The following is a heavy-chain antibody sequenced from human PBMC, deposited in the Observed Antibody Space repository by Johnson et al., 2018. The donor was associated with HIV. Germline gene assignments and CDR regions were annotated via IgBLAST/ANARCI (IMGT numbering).Heavy chain of an antibody. D-gene: IGHD6-19*01. CDR2: IGTAGDT. J-gene: IGHJ3*02. Sequence: VQLVESGGGLVQPVGSLRLSCAASGFTFSGYDMHWVRQATGKGLEWVSAIGTAGDTYYADSVKGRFTISRDNSKNTLYLQMNSLRAEDTAVYYCARIPGSGWEHDAFDIWGQGTMVTVSS. CDR1: GFTFSGYD. CDR3: ARIPGSGWEHDAFDI. V-gene: IGHV3-13*01.